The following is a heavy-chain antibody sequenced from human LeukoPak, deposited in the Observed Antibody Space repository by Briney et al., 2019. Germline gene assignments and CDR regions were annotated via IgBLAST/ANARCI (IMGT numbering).Heavy chain of an antibody. CDR3: AKSGGVVGATYFDY. CDR1: GFTFSSYS. J-gene: IGHJ4*02. CDR2: ISSSTSYI. D-gene: IGHD1-26*01. Sequence: GGSLRLSCAASGFTFSSYSMHWVRQAPGKGLEWVSSISSSTSYIYYADSMRGRFTISRDNAKNSLYLQMNSLRAEDTAVCYCAKSGGVVGATYFDYWGQGTLVTVSS. V-gene: IGHV3-21*04.